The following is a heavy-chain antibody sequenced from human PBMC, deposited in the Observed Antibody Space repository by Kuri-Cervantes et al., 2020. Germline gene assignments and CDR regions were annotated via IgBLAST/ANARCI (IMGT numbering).Heavy chain of an antibody. V-gene: IGHV3-13*05. D-gene: IGHD6-19*01. CDR3: ARAYSSGWFYYYYYYGMDV. CDR2: IGTAGDP. CDR1: GFTFSSYD. Sequence: GGSLRLSCAASGFTFSSYDMHWVRQATGKGLEWVSAIGTAGDPYYPGSVKGRFTITRDNSKNTLYLQMNSLRAEDTAVYYCARAYSSGWFYYYYYYGMDVWGQGTTVTVSS. J-gene: IGHJ6*02.